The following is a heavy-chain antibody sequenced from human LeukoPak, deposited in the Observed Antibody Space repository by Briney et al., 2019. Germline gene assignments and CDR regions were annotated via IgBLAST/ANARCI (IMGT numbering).Heavy chain of an antibody. V-gene: IGHV4-4*07. D-gene: IGHD6-13*01. Sequence: SETLSLTCTVSGGSISSYYWSWIRQPAGKGLEWIGRIYSSGSTNYNPSLKSRVTISVDKSKDQFSLKLSSVTAADTAVYYCARGRSSSWSYFDYWGQGTLVTVSS. CDR3: ARGRSSSWSYFDY. CDR2: IYSSGST. J-gene: IGHJ4*02. CDR1: GGSISSYY.